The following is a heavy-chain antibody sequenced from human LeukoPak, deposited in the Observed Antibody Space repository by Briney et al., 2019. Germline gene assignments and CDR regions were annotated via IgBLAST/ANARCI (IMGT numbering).Heavy chain of an antibody. CDR3: ARDLTYYYDSSGSQYDAFDI. V-gene: IGHV4-34*01. CDR2: INHSGST. D-gene: IGHD3-22*01. Sequence: SETLSLTCAVYGGSFRGYYWSWIRQPPGKGLEWIGEINHSGSTNYNPSLKSRVTISVDTSKNQFSLKLSSVTAADTAVYYCARDLTYYYDSSGSQYDAFDIWGQGTMVTVSS. CDR1: GGSFRGYY. J-gene: IGHJ3*02.